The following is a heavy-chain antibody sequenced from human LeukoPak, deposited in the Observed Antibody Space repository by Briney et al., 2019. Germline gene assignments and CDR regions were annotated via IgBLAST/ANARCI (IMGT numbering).Heavy chain of an antibody. V-gene: IGHV1-69*13. D-gene: IGHD3-22*01. J-gene: IGHJ4*02. CDR2: IVPIFGTA. CDR3: ARVAYYYDSGGVHPVYYFDY. Sequence: SVKVSCKASAGTFSSYAISWVRQAHGQGLEWMGGIVPIFGTANYAQKFQGRVTITADESTSTAYMELSSLRSEDTAVYYCARVAYYYDSGGVHPVYYFDYWGQGTLVTVSS. CDR1: AGTFSSYA.